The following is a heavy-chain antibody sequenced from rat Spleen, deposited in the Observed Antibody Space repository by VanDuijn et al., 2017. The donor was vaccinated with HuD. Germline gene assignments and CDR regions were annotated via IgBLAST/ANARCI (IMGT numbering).Heavy chain of an antibody. V-gene: IGHV5-25*01. CDR3: ARGRGSYY. CDR2: ISTGGGNT. CDR1: GFTFSDYY. J-gene: IGHJ1*01. Sequence: EVQLVESGGGLVQPGRSLKLSCAASGFTFSDYYMAWVRQAPTKVLEWVASISTGGGNTYYRDSVKGRFALSRDNAKSTLYLQMNSLRSEDTATYYCARGRGSYYWGPGTMVTVSS. D-gene: IGHD1-1*01.